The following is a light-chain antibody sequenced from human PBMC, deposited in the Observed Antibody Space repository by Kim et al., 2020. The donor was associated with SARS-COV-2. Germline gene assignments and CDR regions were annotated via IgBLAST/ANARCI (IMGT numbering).Light chain of an antibody. CDR1: QDINNY. CDR2: DAS. CDR3: QQFGNVPLT. V-gene: IGKV1-33*01. Sequence: ASVGDRVTITCQASQDINNYLNWYQQRPGKAPKLLIYDASSLQTGVPSRFSGSGSGTDFTFTISSLQREDIATYYCQQFGNVPLTFGGGTKVDI. J-gene: IGKJ4*01.